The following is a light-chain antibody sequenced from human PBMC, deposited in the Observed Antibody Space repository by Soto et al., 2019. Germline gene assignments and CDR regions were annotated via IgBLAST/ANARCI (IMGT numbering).Light chain of an antibody. CDR1: SSDVGGYNY. J-gene: IGLJ1*01. CDR3: SSYTSSSTYG. Sequence: QSALTQPASVSGSPGQSITISCTGTSSDVGGYNYVSWYQQHPGKVPKLMIYDVSNRPSGVSNRFSGSKSGNTASLTISGLQAEDEADYYCSSYTSSSTYGFGIGTSSPS. V-gene: IGLV2-14*03. CDR2: DVS.